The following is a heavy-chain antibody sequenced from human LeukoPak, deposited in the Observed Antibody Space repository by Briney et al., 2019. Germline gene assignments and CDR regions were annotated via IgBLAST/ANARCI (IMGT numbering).Heavy chain of an antibody. V-gene: IGHV3-33*01. J-gene: IGHJ4*02. D-gene: IGHD1-26*01. CDR2: IWYDGSNK. Sequence: GGSLRLSCAASGFTFSNYGMHWVRQAPGKGLEWVAVIWYDGSNKYYAESVKGRFTISRDNSKNTLYLQMTDLRAEDTAVYLCARGDLMGATDYWGQGTLVTVSS. CDR3: ARGDLMGATDY. CDR1: GFTFSNYG.